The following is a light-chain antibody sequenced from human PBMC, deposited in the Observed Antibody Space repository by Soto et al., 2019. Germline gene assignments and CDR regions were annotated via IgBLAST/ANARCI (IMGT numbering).Light chain of an antibody. CDR2: GAS. Sequence: EIVLTQSPGTLSLSPGERATLSCRASQSVSTRSLAWYQQKPGQAPRLLISGASSRAADIPDRFSGSGSGTDSTLTNNSLEPEDFAVYYCQQYDSSPRTFGQGTKVE. CDR1: QSVSTRS. J-gene: IGKJ1*01. V-gene: IGKV3-20*01. CDR3: QQYDSSPRT.